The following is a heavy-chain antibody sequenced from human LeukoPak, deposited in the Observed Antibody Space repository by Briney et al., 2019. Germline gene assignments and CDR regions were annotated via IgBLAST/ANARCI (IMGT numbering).Heavy chain of an antibody. J-gene: IGHJ6*02. CDR1: GFTFSSYA. V-gene: IGHV3-23*01. Sequence: GGSLRLSCAASGFTFSSYAMSWVRQAPGKGLEWVSAISGSGGSTYYADSVKGRFTISRDNSKNTLYLQTNSLRAEDTAVYYCAKDGAGYSSSWYSGTGYYYGMDVWGQGTTVTVSS. CDR2: ISGSGGST. CDR3: AKDGAGYSSSWYSGTGYYYGMDV. D-gene: IGHD6-13*01.